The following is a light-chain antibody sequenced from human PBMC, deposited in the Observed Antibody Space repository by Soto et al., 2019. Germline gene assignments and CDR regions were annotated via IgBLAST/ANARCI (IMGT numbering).Light chain of an antibody. J-gene: IGLJ1*01. Sequence: QSVLTQPASVSGSPGQSITISCTGTSSDVGGYNYVSWCQQHPGKAPKLMIYEVSNRPSGVSNRFSGSKSGNTASLTISGLQAEDEADYYCSSYAGSSNVFGTGTKVTVL. CDR2: EVS. V-gene: IGLV2-14*01. CDR3: SSYAGSSNV. CDR1: SSDVGGYNY.